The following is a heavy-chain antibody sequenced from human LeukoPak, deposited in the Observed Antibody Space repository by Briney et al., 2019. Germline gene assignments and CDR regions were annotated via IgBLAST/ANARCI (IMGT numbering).Heavy chain of an antibody. D-gene: IGHD6-19*01. V-gene: IGHV4-34*01. CDR3: ARGFPPSSGWYLGSWFDP. Sequence: SETLSLTCAVYGGSFSGYYWSWIRQPPGKGLEWIGEINHSGSTNYNPSLKSRVTISVDTSKNQFSLKLSSVTAADTAVYYCARGFPPSSGWYLGSWFDPWGQGTLVTVSS. J-gene: IGHJ5*02. CDR2: INHSGST. CDR1: GGSFSGYY.